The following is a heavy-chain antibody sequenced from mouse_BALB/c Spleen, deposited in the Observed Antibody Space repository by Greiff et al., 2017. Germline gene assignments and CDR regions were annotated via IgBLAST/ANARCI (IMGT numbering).Heavy chain of an antibody. D-gene: IGHD2-4*01. CDR3: ARHMITPYYAMDY. CDR2: ISSGGGST. V-gene: IGHV5-12-1*01. Sequence: EVQVVESGGGLVKPGGSLKLSCAASGFAFSSYDMSWVRQTPEKRLEWVAYISSGGGSTYYPDNVKGRFTISRDNAKNTLYLQMSSLKSEDTAMYYCARHMITPYYAMDYWGQGTSVTVSS. CDR1: GFAFSSYD. J-gene: IGHJ4*01.